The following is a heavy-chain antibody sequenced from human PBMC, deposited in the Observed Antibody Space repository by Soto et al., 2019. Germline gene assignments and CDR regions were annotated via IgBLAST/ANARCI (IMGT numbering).Heavy chain of an antibody. CDR2: ISTYNGNT. J-gene: IGHJ4*02. Sequence: QVQLVQSGGEVKKPGASVNIYCKATGYTFISYSITWVRQASGQGLEWMGWISTYNGNTKYAQSLQGRVTLTRDTSTNAAFIEIRGLRSADTAIYYCAREGAHSTGWYDYFDQWGQGTLVAVSS. CDR3: AREGAHSTGWYDYFDQ. V-gene: IGHV1-18*04. CDR1: GYTFISYS. D-gene: IGHD6-13*01.